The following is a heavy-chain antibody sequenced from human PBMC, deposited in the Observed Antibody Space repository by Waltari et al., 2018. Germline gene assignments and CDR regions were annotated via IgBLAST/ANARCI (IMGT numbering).Heavy chain of an antibody. V-gene: IGHV2-5*02. CDR2: IYWDDSK. J-gene: IGHJ4*02. CDR3: AQLYGDPDFDY. D-gene: IGHD4-17*01. CDR1: GFSLSTSGVG. Sequence: QITLKESGPTLVKPTQTLTLTCTFSGFSLSTSGVGVGWIRQPPGKALEWLALIYWDDSKRNSPCLKSRLPITKETSKNQVVLTMTNMDPVDTATYYCAQLYGDPDFDYWGQGTLVTVSS.